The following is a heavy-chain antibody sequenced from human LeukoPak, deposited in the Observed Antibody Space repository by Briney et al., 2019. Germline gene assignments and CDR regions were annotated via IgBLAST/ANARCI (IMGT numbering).Heavy chain of an antibody. V-gene: IGHV3-73*01. CDR3: TRHLDGIAAYDY. CDR2: IGSKAFDYAT. Sequence: GGSLKLSCAASGFTFSGCAVHWVRQAPGKGLEWVGRIGSKAFDYATVYAASVEGRFTISRDDSKHTAFLQVNSLKTEDTAVYYCTRHLDGIAAYDYWGQGTLVTVSS. J-gene: IGHJ4*02. D-gene: IGHD6-13*01. CDR1: GFTFSGCA.